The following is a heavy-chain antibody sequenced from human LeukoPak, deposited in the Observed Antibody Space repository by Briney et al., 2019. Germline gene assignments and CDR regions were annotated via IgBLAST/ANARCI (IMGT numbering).Heavy chain of an antibody. CDR2: IIPIFGTA. Sequence: SVKVSCKASGGTFSSYAISWVRQAPGLGIEWMGGIIPIFGTANYAQKFQGRVTITADESTSTAYMELSSLRSEDTAVYYCARDDPEWAFDIWGQGTMVTVSS. V-gene: IGHV1-69*01. CDR3: ARDDPEWAFDI. D-gene: IGHD3-3*01. CDR1: GGTFSSYA. J-gene: IGHJ3*02.